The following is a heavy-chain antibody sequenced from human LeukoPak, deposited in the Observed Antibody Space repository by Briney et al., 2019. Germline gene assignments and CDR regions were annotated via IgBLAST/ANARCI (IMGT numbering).Heavy chain of an antibody. J-gene: IGHJ4*02. CDR3: ARGPRYNWNSNYFPFDY. Sequence: GGSLRLSCEASGFSFSDYYMSWVRQAPGKGLEWVTYISSRGDTTHYTDSVKGRFTISRDNAKSSLYLQMNSLRVEDTAVYYCARGPRYNWNSNYFPFDYWGQGTLVTVSS. CDR1: GFSFSDYY. D-gene: IGHD1-7*01. CDR2: ISSRGDTT. V-gene: IGHV3-11*04.